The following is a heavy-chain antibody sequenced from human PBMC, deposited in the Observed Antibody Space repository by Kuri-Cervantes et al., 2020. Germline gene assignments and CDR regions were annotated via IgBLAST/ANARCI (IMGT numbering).Heavy chain of an antibody. J-gene: IGHJ6*02. Sequence: GGSLRLSCAASGFTFSSYAMSWVRQAPGKGLEWVGRIKSKTDGGTTDYAAPVKGRFTISRDDSKNTLYLQMNSLKTEDTAVYYCTTASRVVRGVFDYGMDVWGQGTTVTVSS. CDR2: IKSKTDGGTT. CDR1: GFTFSSYA. D-gene: IGHD3-10*01. CDR3: TTASRVVRGVFDYGMDV. V-gene: IGHV3-15*01.